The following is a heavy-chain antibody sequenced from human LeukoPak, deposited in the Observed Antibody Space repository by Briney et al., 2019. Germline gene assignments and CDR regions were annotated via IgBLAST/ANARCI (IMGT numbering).Heavy chain of an antibody. V-gene: IGHV4-61*05. Sequence: PSETLSLTCTVSGDSISSSSYYWGWIRQPPGKGLEWIGYISGSTNYNPSLKSRVTISIDTSKNQFSLKVSSVTAADTAVYYCARLRGGSYYDYWGQGTLVTVSS. J-gene: IGHJ4*02. CDR1: GDSISSSSYY. CDR3: ARLRGGSYYDY. D-gene: IGHD1-26*01. CDR2: ISGST.